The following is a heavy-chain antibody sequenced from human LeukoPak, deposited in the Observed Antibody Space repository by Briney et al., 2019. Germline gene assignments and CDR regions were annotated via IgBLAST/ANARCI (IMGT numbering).Heavy chain of an antibody. D-gene: IGHD3-10*01. CDR3: TTAMVRGVIDY. V-gene: IGHV3-15*01. CDR2: IKSKTDGGTT. Sequence: GGSLRLSCAASGFTFSSYSMNWVRQAPGKGLEWVGRIKSKTDGGTTDYAAPVKGRFTISRDDSKNTLYLQMNSLKTEDTAVYYCTTAMVRGVIDYWGQGTLVTVSS. J-gene: IGHJ4*02. CDR1: GFTFSSYS.